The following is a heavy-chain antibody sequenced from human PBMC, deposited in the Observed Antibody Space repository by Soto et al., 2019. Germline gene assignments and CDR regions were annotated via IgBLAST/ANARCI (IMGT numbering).Heavy chain of an antibody. CDR1: GGSISSYY. V-gene: IGHV4-59*01. CDR3: ARVYAAGRGDY. CDR2: IYYSGST. J-gene: IGHJ4*02. Sequence: SETLSLTCTVSGGSISSYYWSWIRQPPGKGLEWIGYIYYSGSTKYNPSLKSRVTISVDTSKSQFSLKLTSVTAADTAVYYCARVYAAGRGDYWGQGTLVTVSS. D-gene: IGHD6-13*01.